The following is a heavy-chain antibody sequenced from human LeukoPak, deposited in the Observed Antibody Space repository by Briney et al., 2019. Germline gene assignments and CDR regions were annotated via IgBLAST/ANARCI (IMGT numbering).Heavy chain of an antibody. J-gene: IGHJ4*02. CDR3: ARDWGTYCSGGSCYSDFYYFDY. V-gene: IGHV4-59*01. D-gene: IGHD2-15*01. CDR1: GGSISSYY. Sequence: SETLSLTCTVSGGSISSYYWSWIRQPPGKGLEWIGYIYYSGSTNYNPSLKSRVTISVDTSKNQFSLKLSSVTAADTAVYYCARDWGTYCSGGSCYSDFYYFDYWGQGTLVTVSS. CDR2: IYYSGST.